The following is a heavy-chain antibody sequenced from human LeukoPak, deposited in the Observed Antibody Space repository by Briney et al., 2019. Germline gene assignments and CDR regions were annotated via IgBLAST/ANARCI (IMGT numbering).Heavy chain of an antibody. CDR2: ISSSSSYT. D-gene: IGHD6-19*01. V-gene: IGHV3-11*06. Sequence: KAGGSLRLSCAVSGFSFSDYYMSWIRQAPGKGLEWVSYISSSSSYTNYADSVKGRFTISRDNAKNSLYLQMNSLRAEDTAVYYCARDPTVAGTAWWFDPWGQGTLVTVSS. CDR1: GFSFSDYY. J-gene: IGHJ5*02. CDR3: ARDPTVAGTAWWFDP.